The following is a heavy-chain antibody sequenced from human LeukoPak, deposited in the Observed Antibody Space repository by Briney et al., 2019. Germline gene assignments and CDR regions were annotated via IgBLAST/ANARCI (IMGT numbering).Heavy chain of an antibody. V-gene: IGHV3-74*01. J-gene: IGHJ4*02. CDR1: GXTFSRYW. Sequence: PGGSLRLSCAASGXTFSRYWMHWVRQAPGKGLVWVSRINSDGSSTTYADSVKGRFTISRDNAKNTLYLQMNSLRAEDTAVYYCVNGQEMATAFDYWGQGTLVTVSS. D-gene: IGHD5-24*01. CDR2: INSDGSST. CDR3: VNGQEMATAFDY.